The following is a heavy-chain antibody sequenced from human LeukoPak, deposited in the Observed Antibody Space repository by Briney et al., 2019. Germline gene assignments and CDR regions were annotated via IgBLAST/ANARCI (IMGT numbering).Heavy chain of an antibody. Sequence: ASVKVSCKASGYTFTGYYMHWVRQAPGQGLKWMGWINPNSGGTNYAQKFQGRVTMTRDTSISTAYMELSRLRSDDTAVYYCARAAIASLLAGYWGQGTLVAVSS. CDR2: INPNSGGT. V-gene: IGHV1-2*02. CDR3: ARAAIASLLAGY. CDR1: GYTFTGYY. D-gene: IGHD2-15*01. J-gene: IGHJ4*02.